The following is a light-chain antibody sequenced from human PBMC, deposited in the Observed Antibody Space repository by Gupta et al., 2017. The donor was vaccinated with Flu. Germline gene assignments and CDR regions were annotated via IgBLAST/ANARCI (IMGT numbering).Light chain of an antibody. Sequence: QSVLTQPPSVSGAPGPRVTISCTGSSSNTGAGYEIHWYQQLPGTGPKLLISGNGNRPSGVPDRFSASKSGTSASLAITGLQAEDEADYYCQSYDRSLTGWVFGGGTKLTVL. CDR3: QSYDRSLTGWV. J-gene: IGLJ3*02. CDR2: GNG. V-gene: IGLV1-40*01. CDR1: SSNTGAGYE.